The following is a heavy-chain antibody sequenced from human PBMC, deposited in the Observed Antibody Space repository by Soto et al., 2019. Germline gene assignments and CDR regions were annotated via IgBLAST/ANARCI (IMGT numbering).Heavy chain of an antibody. V-gene: IGHV1-69*05. J-gene: IGHJ4*02. CDR3: ARCFRGGSLQAFGF. CDR2: IIPIFGTA. Sequence: QVQLVQSGAEVKKPGSSVKVSCKASGGTFSSYAISWVRQAPGQGLEWMGGIIPIFGTANYAQKFQGRVTLGHDEATRTAYMELCILRSEDPAVYHCARCFRGGSLQAFGFWGQGALVTVSS. CDR1: GGTFSSYA. D-gene: IGHD2-15*01.